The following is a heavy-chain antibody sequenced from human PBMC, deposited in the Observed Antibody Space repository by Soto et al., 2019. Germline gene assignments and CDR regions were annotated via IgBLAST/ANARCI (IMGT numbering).Heavy chain of an antibody. J-gene: IGHJ6*02. V-gene: IGHV5-51*01. D-gene: IGHD6-6*01. CDR1: GYSFSNYW. Sequence: LGESLKISCKGSGYSFSNYWIGWVRQMPGKGLEWMGIIYPGDSETRYSPSFQGQVTISADKSISTAYLQWSSLKASDAAMYYCARRGSSSSYYYYGMDVWGQGTTVTVSS. CDR2: IYPGDSET. CDR3: ARRGSSSSYYYYGMDV.